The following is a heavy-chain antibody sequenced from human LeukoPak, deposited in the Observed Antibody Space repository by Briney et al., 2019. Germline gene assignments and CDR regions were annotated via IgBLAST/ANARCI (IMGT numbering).Heavy chain of an antibody. CDR1: GYTFTSYG. D-gene: IGHD3-9*01. V-gene: IGHV1-18*01. CDR2: ISAYNGNT. CDR3: ARGPQYFDPFDY. J-gene: IGHJ4*02. Sequence: ASVKVSCKASGYTFTSYGNSWVRQAHGPGLEWMGWISAYNGNTNYAQKLQGRVTMTTDTSTSTAYMALRSLRSEETAVYYCARGPQYFDPFDYWGQRTLVTVSS.